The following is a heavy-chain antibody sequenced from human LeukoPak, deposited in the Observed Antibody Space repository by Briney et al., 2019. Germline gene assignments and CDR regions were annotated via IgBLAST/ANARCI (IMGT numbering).Heavy chain of an antibody. CDR1: GYTFTDYY. D-gene: IGHD6-19*01. J-gene: IGHJ1*01. V-gene: IGHV1-2*02. Sequence: ASVKVSCKASGYTFTDYYLHWVRQAPGQGLEWMGWIHPNSGGTNYAQKFQGRVAMTRDTSISTAYMELSSLRSDDTAVYYCARLAAVPGWGQGTLVTVSS. CDR3: ARLAAVPG. CDR2: IHPNSGGT.